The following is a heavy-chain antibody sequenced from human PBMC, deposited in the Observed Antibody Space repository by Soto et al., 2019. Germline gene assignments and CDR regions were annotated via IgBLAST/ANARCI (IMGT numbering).Heavy chain of an antibody. D-gene: IGHD3-10*01. V-gene: IGHV3-7*01. CDR1: GFTFSSYW. CDR3: ARDLRGYYYGSGTPGWFDP. CDR2: IKQDGSEK. Sequence: GGSLRLSCAASGFTFSSYWMSWVRQAPGKGLEWVANIKQDGSEKYYVDSVKGRFTISRDNAKNSLYLQMNSLRAEDTAVYYCARDLRGYYYGSGTPGWFDPWGQGTLVTVSS. J-gene: IGHJ5*02.